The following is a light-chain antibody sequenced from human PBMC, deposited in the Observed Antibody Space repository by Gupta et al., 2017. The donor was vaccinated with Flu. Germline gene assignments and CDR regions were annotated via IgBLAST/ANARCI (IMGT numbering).Light chain of an antibody. CDR3: SSYTSSSSLIV. Sequence: SSDVGGYNYVSWYQQHPGKAPKLMIYDVSNRPSGVSNRFSGSKSGNTASLTISGLQAEDEADYYCSSYTSSSSLIVFGTGTKVTVL. CDR2: DVS. CDR1: SSDVGGYNY. J-gene: IGLJ1*01. V-gene: IGLV2-14*04.